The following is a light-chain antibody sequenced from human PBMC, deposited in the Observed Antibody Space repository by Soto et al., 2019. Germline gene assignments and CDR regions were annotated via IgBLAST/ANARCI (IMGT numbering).Light chain of an antibody. Sequence: IHMTQSPSSLSASVGDRVTITCRASQRITTYLNWYQQKPGKAPKLLISTAATLQGGVPSRFSGSGSGTEFTLTITTLQPEDFATYFCQQSYSTPYTFGPGTKLEIK. CDR3: QQSYSTPYT. CDR2: TAA. CDR1: QRITTY. V-gene: IGKV1-39*01. J-gene: IGKJ2*01.